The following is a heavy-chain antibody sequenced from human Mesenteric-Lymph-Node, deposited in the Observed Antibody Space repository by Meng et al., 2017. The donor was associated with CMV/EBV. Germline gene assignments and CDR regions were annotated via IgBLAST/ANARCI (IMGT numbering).Heavy chain of an antibody. CDR3: VRDYDTSGYYSYFDY. CDR2: ISLDGTNK. Sequence: GESLKISCAASGLTFSDYGIHWVRQAPGKGLEWVALISLDGTNKYFADSVKGRFTISRDNSKNMLYLQMNSLRAEDTALYYCVRDYDTSGYYSYFDYWGQGTLVTVSS. J-gene: IGHJ4*02. V-gene: IGHV3-30*19. D-gene: IGHD3-22*01. CDR1: GLTFSDYG.